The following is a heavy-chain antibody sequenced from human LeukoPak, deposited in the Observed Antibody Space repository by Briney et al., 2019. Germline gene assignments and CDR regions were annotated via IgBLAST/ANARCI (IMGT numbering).Heavy chain of an antibody. D-gene: IGHD3-22*01. CDR2: IYPGDSDT. J-gene: IGHJ4*02. CDR1: GYSFTSYW. Sequence: GESLKISCKGSGYSFTSYWIGWVRQMPGKGLEWMGIIYPGDSDTRYSPSFQGQVTISADKSIGTAYLQWSSLKASDTAMYYCARNCYDSYNYFDYWGQGTLVTVSS. V-gene: IGHV5-51*01. CDR3: ARNCYDSYNYFDY.